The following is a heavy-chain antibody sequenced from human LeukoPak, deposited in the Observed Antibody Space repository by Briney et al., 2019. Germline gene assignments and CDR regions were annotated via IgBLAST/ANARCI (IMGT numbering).Heavy chain of an antibody. J-gene: IGHJ5*02. V-gene: IGHV4-59*01. CDR2: IYYSGST. D-gene: IGHD4-17*01. CDR1: GGSFSGYY. CDR3: ARDRLRHFDP. Sequence: SETLSLTCAVYGGSFSGYYWSWIRQPPGKGLEWIGYIYYSGSTNYNPSLKSRVTISVDTSKNQFSLKLSSVTAADTAVYYCARDRLRHFDPWGQGTLVTVSS.